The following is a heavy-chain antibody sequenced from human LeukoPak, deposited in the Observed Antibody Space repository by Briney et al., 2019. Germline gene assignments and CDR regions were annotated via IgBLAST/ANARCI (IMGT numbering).Heavy chain of an antibody. CDR2: IYYSGST. D-gene: IGHD3-9*01. V-gene: IGHV4-39*01. Sequence: SETLSLTCTVSGGSISSSSYYWGWIRQPPGKGLEWIGSIYYSGSTYYNPSLKSRVTISVDTSKNQFSLKLSSVTAADTAVYYCATRPTYYDILSGYWGQGTLVTVSS. CDR3: ATRPTYYDILSGY. J-gene: IGHJ4*02. CDR1: GGSISSSSYY.